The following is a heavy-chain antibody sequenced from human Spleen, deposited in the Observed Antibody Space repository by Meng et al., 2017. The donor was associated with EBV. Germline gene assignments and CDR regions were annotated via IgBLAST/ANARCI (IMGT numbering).Heavy chain of an antibody. CDR2: LYYNGST. V-gene: IGHV4-39*01. CDR1: RGSITSSSFY. J-gene: IGHJ5*02. CDR3: ARLEGDGTGSYFVT. Sequence: QLQESGTGLVRPSETLSVTCTVSRGSITSSSFYWGWVRQPPGKGLEWIGSLYYNGSTFYSLSLNRRVTISADTSRRQFSLKFNSVTPADTAVYFCARLEGDGTGSYFVTWGQGTLVTVSS. D-gene: IGHD3-10*01.